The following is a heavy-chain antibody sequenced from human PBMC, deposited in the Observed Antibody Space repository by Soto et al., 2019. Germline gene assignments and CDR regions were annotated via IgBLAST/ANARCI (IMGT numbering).Heavy chain of an antibody. CDR3: ARENSGWLRFHDAFDI. CDR2: ISSSSSTI. V-gene: IGHV3-48*01. CDR1: GFTFRSYS. D-gene: IGHD5-12*01. J-gene: IGHJ3*02. Sequence: PGGSLRLSCAASGFTFRSYSMNWVRPAPGKRQKRVSYISSSSSTIYYADSVKGRFTISRDKAKNSLYLQMNSLRAEDTAVYYCARENSGWLRFHDAFDIWGQGTMVTVSS.